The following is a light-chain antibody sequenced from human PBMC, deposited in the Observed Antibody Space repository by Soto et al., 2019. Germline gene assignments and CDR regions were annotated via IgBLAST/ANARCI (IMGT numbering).Light chain of an antibody. CDR3: SAWDDSIFGPV. CDR2: RDN. J-gene: IGLJ2*01. CDR1: NSNLGSNP. V-gene: IGLV1-44*01. Sequence: QSVLTQPPSASGTPGQRVTISCSGGNSNLGSNPVNWYLHLPGTAPKLLIYRDNQRPSGVPDRFSGSKSGTSASLAISGLQSEDEADYCSAWDDSIFGPVFGGGTKLTVL.